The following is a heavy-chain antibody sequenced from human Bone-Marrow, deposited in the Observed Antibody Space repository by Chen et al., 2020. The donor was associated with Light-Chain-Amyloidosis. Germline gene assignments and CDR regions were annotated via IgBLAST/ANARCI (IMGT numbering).Heavy chain of an antibody. D-gene: IGHD6-19*01. CDR3: GSGKQPHY. CDR1: GATFSTYA. Sequence: VELLVSGGGLAQPGGSLRTSCLASGATFSTYAMDWVRQAPGKGLEWVSSISVSATGSDTVTWYADAVKGRFTISRDNSKNTLYLQMNSLRVEDTAIYYCGSGKQPHYWGQGTLVTVSS. V-gene: IGHV3-23*01. J-gene: IGHJ4*02. CDR2: ISVSATGSDTVT.